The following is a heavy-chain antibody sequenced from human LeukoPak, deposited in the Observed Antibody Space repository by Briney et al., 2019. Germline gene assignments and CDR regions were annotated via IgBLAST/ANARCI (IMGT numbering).Heavy chain of an antibody. D-gene: IGHD3-10*01. CDR2: INPNSGGT. V-gene: IGHV1-2*04. Sequence: ASVKVSCKASGGTFSSYAISWVRQAPGQGLEWMGWINPNSGGTNYAQKFQGWVTMTRDTSISTAYMELSRLRSDDTAVYYCATQLYGSGSYAFDYWGQGTLVTVSS. CDR1: GGTFSSYA. J-gene: IGHJ4*02. CDR3: ATQLYGSGSYAFDY.